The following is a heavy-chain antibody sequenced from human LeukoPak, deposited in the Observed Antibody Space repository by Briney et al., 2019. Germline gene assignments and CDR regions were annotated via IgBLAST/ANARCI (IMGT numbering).Heavy chain of an antibody. Sequence: ASVKVSCKASGYTFTSYYMHWVRQAPGQGLEWMGIINPSGGSTSYAQKFQGRVTMTRDTSTSTVYMELSSLRAEDTAVYYCAKDYYYYYMDVWGKGTTVTISS. J-gene: IGHJ6*03. V-gene: IGHV1-46*01. CDR3: AKDYYYYYMDV. CDR1: GYTFTSYY. CDR2: INPSGGST.